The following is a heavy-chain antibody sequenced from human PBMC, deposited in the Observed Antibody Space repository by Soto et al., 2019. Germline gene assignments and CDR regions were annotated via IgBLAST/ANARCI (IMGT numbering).Heavy chain of an antibody. D-gene: IGHD3-22*01. Sequence: QVQLVESGGGLVKPGGSLRLSCAASGFTFSDYYMSWIRHAPGKGLEWVSYIHSRGDTIHNADSVKGRFTISRDNAKNSLYLQMNSLSAEDTAVYYCARSTLRYYSDTSGYHFDHWGQGTLVTVSS. J-gene: IGHJ4*02. CDR1: GFTFSDYY. CDR2: IHSRGDTI. CDR3: ARSTLRYYSDTSGYHFDH. V-gene: IGHV3-11*01.